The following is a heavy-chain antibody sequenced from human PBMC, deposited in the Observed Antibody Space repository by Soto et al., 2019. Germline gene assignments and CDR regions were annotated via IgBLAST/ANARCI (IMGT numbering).Heavy chain of an antibody. CDR1: GDSVSSNSAA. CDR2: TYYRSKLYN. Sequence: SQTHSLTCVISGDSVSSNSAAWNLISQSPSRGLEWLGRTYYRSKLYNDYAVSVKSRITINPDTSKNQFSLQLKSVTPEDKAVYYCASCYYVYYGMDVWGQGATVPVSS. CDR3: ASCYYVYYGMDV. V-gene: IGHV6-1*01. J-gene: IGHJ6*02.